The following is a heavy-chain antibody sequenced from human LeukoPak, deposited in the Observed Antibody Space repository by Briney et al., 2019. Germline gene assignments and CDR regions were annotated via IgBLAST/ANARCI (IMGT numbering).Heavy chain of an antibody. CDR3: AFDSSGSGY. CDR2: INHSGVV. Sequence: SETLSLTXAVYGGSFRVYYRHWIRQPPGKGLEWIGEINHSGVVNYNPSLKSRVTISVDTSTNQFSLKLSSVTAADTAVYYCAFDSSGSGYWGQGTLVTVSS. V-gene: IGHV4-34*01. J-gene: IGHJ4*02. D-gene: IGHD2-15*01. CDR1: GGSFRVYY.